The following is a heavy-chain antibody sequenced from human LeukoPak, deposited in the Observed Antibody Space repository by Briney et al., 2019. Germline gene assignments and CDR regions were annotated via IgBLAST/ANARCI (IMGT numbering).Heavy chain of an antibody. Sequence: PSETLSLTCTVSGVSISSYYWSWIRQPAGKGLEWIGRIDTSGGTNYNPSLNSRVTMSLDTSKNQLSLKLISVTAADTAVYYCARDNGKLYSGYDFDYWGQGTLVTVSS. V-gene: IGHV4-4*07. CDR1: GVSISSYY. D-gene: IGHD5-12*01. CDR2: IDTSGGT. CDR3: ARDNGKLYSGYDFDY. J-gene: IGHJ4*02.